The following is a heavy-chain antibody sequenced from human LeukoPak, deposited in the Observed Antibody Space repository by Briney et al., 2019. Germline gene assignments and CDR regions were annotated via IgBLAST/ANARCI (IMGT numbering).Heavy chain of an antibody. D-gene: IGHD6-19*01. CDR2: IDITGST. J-gene: IGHJ4*02. V-gene: IGHV4-4*07. CDR3: ARAGSSGWYDPFDY. CDR1: GGSISSYH. Sequence: SETLSLTCTVSGGSISSYHWNWIRQSAGKGLEWIGRIDITGSTNYNPSLKSRGTISVDTSKNQFSLKLSSVTAADTAVYYCARAGSSGWYDPFDYWGQGTLVTVSS.